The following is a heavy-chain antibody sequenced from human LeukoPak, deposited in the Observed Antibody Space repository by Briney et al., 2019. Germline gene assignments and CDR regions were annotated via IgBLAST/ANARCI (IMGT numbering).Heavy chain of an antibody. Sequence: SVKVSCKASGGTFSIYAISWVRQAPGQGLEWMGGIIPIFGTANYAQKFQGRVTITADESTSTAYMELSSLRSEDTAVYYCARVSSSWYNDQNWFDPWGQGTLVTVSS. CDR1: GGTFSIYA. J-gene: IGHJ5*02. CDR3: ARVSSSWYNDQNWFDP. CDR2: IIPIFGTA. V-gene: IGHV1-69*13. D-gene: IGHD6-13*01.